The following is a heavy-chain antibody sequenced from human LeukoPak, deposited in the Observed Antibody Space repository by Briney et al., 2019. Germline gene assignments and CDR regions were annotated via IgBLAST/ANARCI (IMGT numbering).Heavy chain of an antibody. CDR3: AKDSGSYSTALDY. Sequence: GGSLRLSRAASGFTFSSYGMHWVRQAPAKGLEWVAFIRYDGSNKYYADSVKGRFTISRDNSKNTLYLQMNSLRAEDTAVYYCAKDSGSYSTALDYWGQGTLVTVSS. CDR2: IRYDGSNK. J-gene: IGHJ4*02. D-gene: IGHD1-26*01. V-gene: IGHV3-30*02. CDR1: GFTFSSYG.